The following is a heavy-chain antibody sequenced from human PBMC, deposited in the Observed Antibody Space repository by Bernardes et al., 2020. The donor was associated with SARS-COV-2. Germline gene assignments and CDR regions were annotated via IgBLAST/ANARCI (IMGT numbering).Heavy chain of an antibody. CDR3: ARGRYSGYYDY. J-gene: IGHJ4*02. D-gene: IGHD3-22*01. V-gene: IGHV3-7*01. CDR2: IKQTGSEK. Sequence: GGSLRLSCAASGFIFSSYWMTWVRQAPGKGLEWVANIKQTGSEKYYVDSVKGRFTISRDNAKNSLYLQMNSLRAEDTAVYYCARGRYSGYYDYWGQGTLVTVSS. CDR1: GFIFSSYW.